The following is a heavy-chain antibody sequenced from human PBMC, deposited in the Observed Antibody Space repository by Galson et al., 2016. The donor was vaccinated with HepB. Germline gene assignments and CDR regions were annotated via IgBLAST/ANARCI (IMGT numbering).Heavy chain of an antibody. D-gene: IGHD2-2*01. Sequence: SLRLSCAASGFTFSAYAVHWVRQAPGKGLEWLAVMSYDGNIKQYADSVKGRFTISRHNSKKTMYLQMNSLRGDDTAVYYCARDARPTASWHYFDYWGQGTLVTVSS. CDR1: GFTFSAYA. CDR2: MSYDGNIK. J-gene: IGHJ4*02. CDR3: ARDARPTASWHYFDY. V-gene: IGHV3-30-3*01.